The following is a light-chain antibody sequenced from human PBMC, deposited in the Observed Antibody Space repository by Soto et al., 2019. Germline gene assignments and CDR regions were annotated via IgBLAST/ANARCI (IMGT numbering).Light chain of an antibody. CDR3: QQYGSSLLT. J-gene: IGKJ4*01. Sequence: EIVLTQSPGTLSLSPGERATLSCRASQSVSSSYLAWYQQKPGQAPRLLIYGASSRATGIPDRFSGSGSVTDFTLTISRLEPEDFAVYYCQQYGSSLLTFGGGTKVDIK. V-gene: IGKV3-20*01. CDR2: GAS. CDR1: QSVSSSY.